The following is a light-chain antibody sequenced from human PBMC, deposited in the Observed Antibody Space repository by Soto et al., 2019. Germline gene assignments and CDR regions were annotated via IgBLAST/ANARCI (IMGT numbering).Light chain of an antibody. Sequence: EIVLTQSPATLSLSPGESATLSCRASQSVSSYLAWYQQKTGQAPRILIYDESNRATGIPARLSGSGSGTDLNLTISRLEPEDFAVYYCQKRSNWPITFGQGTRLEIK. J-gene: IGKJ5*01. CDR2: DES. CDR3: QKRSNWPIT. CDR1: QSVSSY. V-gene: IGKV3-11*01.